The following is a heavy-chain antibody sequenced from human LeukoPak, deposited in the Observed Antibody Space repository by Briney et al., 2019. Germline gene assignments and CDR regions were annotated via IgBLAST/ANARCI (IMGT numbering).Heavy chain of an antibody. D-gene: IGHD3-10*01. Sequence: GASVRVSFKASGYTFTNYDINWVRQATGQGVEWMGWMNPNRGNTGYAQKFQGGVTITRNTSIRTAYMELTSLTSEDTAVYYCARAPGYYGSGSYSNWFDPWGQGTLVTVSS. CDR1: GYTFTNYD. V-gene: IGHV1-8*01. CDR3: ARAPGYYGSGSYSNWFDP. J-gene: IGHJ5*02. CDR2: MNPNRGNT.